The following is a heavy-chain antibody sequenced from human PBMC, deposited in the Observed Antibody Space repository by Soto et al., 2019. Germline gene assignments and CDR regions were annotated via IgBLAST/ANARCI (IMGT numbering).Heavy chain of an antibody. Sequence: EVQLLESGGGLVQPGGSLRLSCTVSGVTFSNYAMNWVRQAPGKGLEWVSSLSGSGGTTYYADSVKGRFIISRDNSKRTVSLQMNSLTPEDTAVYYCARVRLSIAVNDALDVWGQGTTVTVSS. J-gene: IGHJ3*01. CDR1: GVTFSNYA. D-gene: IGHD3-3*02. CDR3: ARVRLSIAVNDALDV. CDR2: LSGSGGTT. V-gene: IGHV3-23*01.